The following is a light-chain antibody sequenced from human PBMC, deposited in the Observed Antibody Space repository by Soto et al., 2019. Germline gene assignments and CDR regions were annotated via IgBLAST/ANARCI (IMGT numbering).Light chain of an antibody. J-gene: IGKJ4*01. CDR3: QQYNKWPLT. V-gene: IGKV3-15*01. Sequence: EIVMAQSPATLSVSPGEGATLSCRASQTVYSNLAWYQQKPGQAPRLLIDDASTRATGIPARFSGSGSGTECTLTISSLQSEDVAVYYCQQYNKWPLTFGGGTKVEIK. CDR1: QTVYSN. CDR2: DAS.